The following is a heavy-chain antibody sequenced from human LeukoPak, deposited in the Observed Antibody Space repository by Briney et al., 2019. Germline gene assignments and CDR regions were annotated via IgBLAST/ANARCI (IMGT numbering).Heavy chain of an antibody. J-gene: IGHJ4*02. Sequence: SVKVSCKASGNTFTAYYMNWVRQAPGQGLEWMGGIIPIFGTANYAQKFQGRVTITTDESTSTAYMELSSLRSEDTAVYYCATRSGGDDYWGQGTLVTVSS. CDR2: IIPIFGTA. CDR1: GNTFTAYY. D-gene: IGHD2-21*02. V-gene: IGHV1-69*05. CDR3: ATRSGGDDY.